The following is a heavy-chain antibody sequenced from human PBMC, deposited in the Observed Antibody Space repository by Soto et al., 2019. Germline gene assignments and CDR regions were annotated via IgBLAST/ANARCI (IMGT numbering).Heavy chain of an antibody. D-gene: IGHD3-9*01. Sequence: SETLSLTCTVSGGSISSSSYYWGWIRQPPGKGLEWIGSIYYSGSTYYNPSLKSRVTISVDTSKNQFSLKLSSVTAADTAVYYCARERYFDWLPKRQHIDYWGQGTLVTVSS. V-gene: IGHV4-39*02. CDR1: GGSISSSSYY. CDR2: IYYSGST. CDR3: ARERYFDWLPKRQHIDY. J-gene: IGHJ4*02.